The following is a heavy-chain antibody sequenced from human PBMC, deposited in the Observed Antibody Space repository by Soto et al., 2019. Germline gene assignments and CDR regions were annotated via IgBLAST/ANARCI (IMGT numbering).Heavy chain of an antibody. V-gene: IGHV4-34*01. CDR1: GGSFSGYY. CDR2: INHSGST. Sequence: PSETLSLTCAVYGGSFSGYYWNWIRQPPGKGLEWIGEINHSGSTNYNPSLKSRVTISVDTSKNQFSLRLSSVTAADTAVYYCARSQTTVTSYDYWGQGTLVTVSS. CDR3: ARSQTTVTSYDY. J-gene: IGHJ4*02. D-gene: IGHD4-17*01.